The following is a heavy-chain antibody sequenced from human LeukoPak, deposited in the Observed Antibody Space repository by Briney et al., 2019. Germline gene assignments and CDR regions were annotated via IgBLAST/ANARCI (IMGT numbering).Heavy chain of an antibody. CDR1: GFTFSSYG. Sequence: GGSLRLSCAASGFTFSSYGMHWVRQAPGKGLEWVAFIRYDGSNKYYADSVKGRFTISRDNAKNSLYLQMNSLRAEDTAVYYCASGVRARGIPLSIGFSDSSGYYPDHWGQGTLVTVSS. CDR2: IRYDGSNK. V-gene: IGHV3-30*02. CDR3: ASGVRARGIPLSIGFSDSSGYYPDH. D-gene: IGHD3-22*01. J-gene: IGHJ4*02.